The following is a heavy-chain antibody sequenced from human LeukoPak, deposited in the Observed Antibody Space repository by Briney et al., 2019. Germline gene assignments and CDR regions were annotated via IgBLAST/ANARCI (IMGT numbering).Heavy chain of an antibody. Sequence: SETLSLTCTVSGGSISNYYWSWIRQPPGKGLEWIGYIFYSGNTNYNPSLKSRVTISVDTSKNQFSLNLISVTAADTAVYYCARDPAGGGALDLWGQGTMVTVSS. J-gene: IGHJ3*01. CDR1: GGSISNYY. D-gene: IGHD3-10*01. CDR2: IFYSGNT. CDR3: ARDPAGGGALDL. V-gene: IGHV4-59*01.